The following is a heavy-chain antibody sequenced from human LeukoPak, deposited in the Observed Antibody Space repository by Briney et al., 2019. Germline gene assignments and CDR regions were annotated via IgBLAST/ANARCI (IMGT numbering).Heavy chain of an antibody. CDR1: GFTFSSYW. CDR2: IKQDGSEE. CDR3: ARDREIWLPHNWFDP. D-gene: IGHD5-24*01. V-gene: IGHV3-7*01. Sequence: PGGSLGLSCAASGFTFSSYWMSWVRQAPGKGLEWVANIKQDGSEEYYVDSVKGRFTISRDNAKNSLFLQMNSLRAEDTAVYYCARDREIWLPHNWFDPWGQGTLVTVSS. J-gene: IGHJ5*02.